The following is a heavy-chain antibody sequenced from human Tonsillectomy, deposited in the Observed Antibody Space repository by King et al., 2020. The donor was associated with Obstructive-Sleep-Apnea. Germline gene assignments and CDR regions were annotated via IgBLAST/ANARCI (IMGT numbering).Heavy chain of an antibody. CDR2: ISGYNGNT. V-gene: IGHV1-18*04. CDR1: GYTFTNYG. Sequence: QLVQSAAEVKEPGASVKVSCKASGYTFTNYGITWVRQAPGQGLEWVWWISGYNGNTNYAQKYQGRVTMTTDTSTTTSYMELKSLRSDDTAIYYCARDHITASEDIWGQGTLVTVSS. D-gene: IGHD1-14*01. CDR3: ARDHITASEDI. J-gene: IGHJ3*02.